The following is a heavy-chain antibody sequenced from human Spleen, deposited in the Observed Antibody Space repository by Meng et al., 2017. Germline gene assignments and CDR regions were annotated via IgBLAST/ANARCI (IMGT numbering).Heavy chain of an antibody. D-gene: IGHD6-13*01. Sequence: GESLKISCKTSGYSFTSYWIGWVRQMPGKGLEWMGIIYPGDSDTRYSPSFQGLVTISADKSISTAYLQWSSLKASDTAMYYCARQGSVAAAGTGFDYWGQGTLVTVSS. CDR2: IYPGDSDT. V-gene: IGHV5-51*01. CDR1: GYSFTSYW. CDR3: ARQGSVAAAGTGFDY. J-gene: IGHJ4*02.